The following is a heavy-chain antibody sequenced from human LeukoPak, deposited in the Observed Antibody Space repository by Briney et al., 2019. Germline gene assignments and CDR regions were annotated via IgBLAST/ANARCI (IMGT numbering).Heavy chain of an antibody. V-gene: IGHV7-4-1*02. CDR2: INTNTGNP. Sequence: ASVKVSCKASVYTFTSYAMNWVRQAPGQGLEWMGWINTNTGNPTYAQGFTGRFVFSLDTSVSTAYLQISSLKAEDTAVYYCARGSAGYSYADGDYWGQGTLVTVSS. J-gene: IGHJ4*02. CDR3: ARGSAGYSYADGDY. CDR1: VYTFTSYA. D-gene: IGHD5-18*01.